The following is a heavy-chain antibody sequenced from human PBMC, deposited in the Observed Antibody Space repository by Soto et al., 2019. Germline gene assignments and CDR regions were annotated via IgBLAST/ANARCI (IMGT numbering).Heavy chain of an antibody. V-gene: IGHV4-30-2*01. J-gene: IGHJ4*02. CDR1: GGSISRGGSS. Sequence: QLPLQESGSGLVEPSQTLSLPCAVSGGSISRGGSSWSWIRQPPGKGLEWIGYIYHSGSTYYNPSVKSRVTISVDRAKNQFSLKLSSVTAADTAVYYCARGPPFRWGQGTLVTVSS. CDR3: ARGPPFR. CDR2: IYHSGST.